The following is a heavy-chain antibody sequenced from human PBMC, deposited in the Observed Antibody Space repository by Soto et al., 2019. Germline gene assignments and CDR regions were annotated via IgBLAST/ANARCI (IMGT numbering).Heavy chain of an antibody. D-gene: IGHD1-1*01. V-gene: IGHV4-4*02. CDR2: IYHTGST. Sequence: PSETLSLTCAVSGVSISSTYLWTWVRQPPGKGLEWIGEIYHTGSTTFNPSLKSRVTISVDKSKNHFSLKVSSVTAADTAVYFCARSPRSISTGGIDFWGQGMLVT. J-gene: IGHJ4*01. CDR3: ARSPRSISTGGIDF. CDR1: GVSISSTYL.